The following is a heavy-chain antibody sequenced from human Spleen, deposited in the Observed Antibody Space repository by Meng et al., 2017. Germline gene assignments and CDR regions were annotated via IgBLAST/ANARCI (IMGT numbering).Heavy chain of an antibody. Sequence: QVHLQGSGPRLVRPSETLSLTCTVSGGSVRNAIYFWSWIRQPPGKGLEWVGYFYYSGSTNYNPSLKSRVTISVDTSKNQFSLRLSSVTAADTAVYYCARGGPIDYWGQGTLVTVSS. CDR2: FYYSGST. D-gene: IGHD1-26*01. J-gene: IGHJ4*02. CDR1: GGSVRNAIYF. CDR3: ARGGPIDY. V-gene: IGHV4-61*01.